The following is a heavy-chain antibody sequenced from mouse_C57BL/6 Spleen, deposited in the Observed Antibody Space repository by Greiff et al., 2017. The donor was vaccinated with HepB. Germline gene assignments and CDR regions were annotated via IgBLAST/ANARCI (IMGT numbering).Heavy chain of an antibody. Sequence: VQLKESGAELAKPGASVKLSCKASGYTFTSYWMHWVKQRPGQGLEWIGYINPSIGYTKYNQKFKDKATLTADKSSSTAYMELRSLTSEDSAVYYCTRRPRFDVWGTGTTVTVSS. CDR1: GYTFTSYW. CDR3: TRRPRFDV. V-gene: IGHV1-7*01. J-gene: IGHJ1*03. CDR2: INPSIGYT.